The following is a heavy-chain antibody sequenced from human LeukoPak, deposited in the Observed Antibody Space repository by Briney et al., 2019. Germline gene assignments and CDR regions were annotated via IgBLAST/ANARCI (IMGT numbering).Heavy chain of an antibody. J-gene: IGHJ4*02. CDR1: GFTFSSSA. D-gene: IGHD4-17*01. CDR2: ISYDVSNK. Sequence: TGGSLRLSCAASGFTFSSSAMSWVRQAPGKGLEWVAVISYDVSNKYYADSVKGRFTISRDNSKNTLYLQMNSLRAEDTAVYFCARERTLYGDYPVDWGQGTLVTVSS. V-gene: IGHV3-30*04. CDR3: ARERTLYGDYPVD.